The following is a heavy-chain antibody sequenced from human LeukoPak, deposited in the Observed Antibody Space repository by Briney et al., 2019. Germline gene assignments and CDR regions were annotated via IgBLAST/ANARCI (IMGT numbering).Heavy chain of an antibody. CDR1: DFTVNNCG. Sequence: PGGSLRLSYAAADFTVNNCGTNHVRQAPGKGLVWVSRINPDGSSTSYADSVNGRFTVSRDNGKNTLYLQVITLRAVDRAPGFYTRVVPRVVTIDYWGQGTLVTVSS. V-gene: IGHV3-74*01. CDR2: INPDGSST. J-gene: IGHJ4*01. D-gene: IGHD2-21*02. CDR3: TRVVPRVVTIDY.